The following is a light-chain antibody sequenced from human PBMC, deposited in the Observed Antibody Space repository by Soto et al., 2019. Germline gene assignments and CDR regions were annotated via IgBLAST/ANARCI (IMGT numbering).Light chain of an antibody. J-gene: IGKJ1*01. CDR2: GAS. CDR3: QQYGSSPWT. CDR1: QSVSSSY. V-gene: IGKV3-20*01. Sequence: EIVLTQSPGTLSLSPGERATLSCRASQSVSSSYLAWYQQKTGQAPRPLIYGASSRAIGITDRFSGSGSGTDFTLTISRLEPEDFAVYYSQQYGSSPWTFGQGTKVEIK.